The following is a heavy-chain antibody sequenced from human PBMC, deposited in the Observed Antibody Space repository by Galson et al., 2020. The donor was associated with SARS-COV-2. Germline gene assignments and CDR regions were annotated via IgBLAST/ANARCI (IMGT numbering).Heavy chain of an antibody. D-gene: IGHD5-18*01. CDR1: GGSISSYY. V-gene: IGHV4-59*13. CDR2: IYYSVST. Sequence: SETLSLTCTVPGGSISSYYWSWIRQPPGKGLEWIGYIYYSVSTNYNPSLKSRLTISVDTSKNQFSLKLSSVTAADTGVYYCAREGGGYSYGYAVVWGQGTTVTVSS. J-gene: IGHJ6*02. CDR3: AREGGGYSYGYAVV.